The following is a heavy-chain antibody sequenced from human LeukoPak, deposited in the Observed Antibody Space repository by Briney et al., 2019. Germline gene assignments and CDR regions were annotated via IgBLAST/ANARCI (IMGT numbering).Heavy chain of an antibody. CDR1: GGSISSGSYY. Sequence: PSETLSLTCTVSGGSISSGSYYWSWIRQPAGKGLEWIGRIYTSGSTNYNPSLKSRVTISVDTSKNQFSLKLSSVTAADTAMYYCARLWYTSGWSDYWGQGTLVTVSS. CDR2: IYTSGST. D-gene: IGHD6-19*01. V-gene: IGHV4-61*02. J-gene: IGHJ4*02. CDR3: ARLWYTSGWSDY.